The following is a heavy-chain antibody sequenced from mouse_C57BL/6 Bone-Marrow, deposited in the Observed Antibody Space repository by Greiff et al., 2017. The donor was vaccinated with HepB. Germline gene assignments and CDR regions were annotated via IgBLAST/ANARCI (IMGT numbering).Heavy chain of an antibody. D-gene: IGHD6-5*01. CDR3: ARYSAYLPGSYFDV. J-gene: IGHJ1*03. CDR2: ISYSGST. CDR1: GYSITSDY. Sequence: VQLKESGPGLAKPSQTLFLTCSVTGYSITSDYWNWIRKFPGNKLEYMGYISYSGSTYYNPSLKSRISITRDTSKNQYYLQLNSVTTEDTATYYCARYSAYLPGSYFDVWGTGTTVTVSS. V-gene: IGHV3-8*01.